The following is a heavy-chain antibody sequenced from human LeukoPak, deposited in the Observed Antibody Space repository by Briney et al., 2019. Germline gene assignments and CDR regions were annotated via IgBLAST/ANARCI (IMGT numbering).Heavy chain of an antibody. CDR2: IYSDNT. V-gene: IGHV3-66*03. CDR1: GFTVSSNS. D-gene: IGHD3-10*01. Sequence: GGSLRLSCTVSGFTVSSNSMSWVRQAPGKGLEWVSFIYSDNTHYSDSVKGRFTISRDNSKNTLYLQMNSLRAEDTAVYYCAKDRVWFGGQNYFDYWGQGTLVTVSS. J-gene: IGHJ4*02. CDR3: AKDRVWFGGQNYFDY.